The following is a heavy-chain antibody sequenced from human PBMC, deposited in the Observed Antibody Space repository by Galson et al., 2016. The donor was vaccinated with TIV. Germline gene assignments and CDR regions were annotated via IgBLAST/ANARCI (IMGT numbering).Heavy chain of an antibody. CDR2: IYPGDSAA. V-gene: IGHV5-51*01. D-gene: IGHD2-2*01. CDR3: ARTYCTTTSCPKAHFYYGLDV. J-gene: IGHJ6*02. CDR1: GYTFTTYW. Sequence: QSGAEVKKPEESLKISCKGSGYTFTTYWIAWVRQMPGKGLEWMGIIYPGDSAAEYSPSFQGQVTISVDKSIRTAYLHWSSLKASDTAMYYCARTYCTTTSCPKAHFYYGLDVWGQGTTVTVSS.